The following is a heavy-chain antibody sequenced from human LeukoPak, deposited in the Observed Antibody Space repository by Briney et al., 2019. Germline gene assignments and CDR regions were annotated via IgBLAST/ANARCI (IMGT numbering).Heavy chain of an antibody. Sequence: SETLSLTCAVSGGSISTYHWSWIRQPPGKGLEWIGYISYSGSTNYNPSLKSRVTISVDTSKSQFSLKLSSVTAADTAVYYCARDGSSWANWLDTWGQGTVVTVSS. D-gene: IGHD6-13*01. CDR2: ISYSGST. V-gene: IGHV4-59*12. CDR3: ARDGSSWANWLDT. J-gene: IGHJ5*02. CDR1: GGSISTYH.